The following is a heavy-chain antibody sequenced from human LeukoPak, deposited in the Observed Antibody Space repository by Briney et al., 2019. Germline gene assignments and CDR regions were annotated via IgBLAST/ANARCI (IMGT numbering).Heavy chain of an antibody. Sequence: SETLSLTCTVSGGSISSSYWSWIRQPPGKGLEWIGSIYYSGSTYYNPSLKSRVTISVDTSKNQFSLKLSSVTAADTAVYYCARLGEGYCSSTSCPPYFDYWGQGTLVTVSS. J-gene: IGHJ4*02. CDR3: ARLGEGYCSSTSCPPYFDY. CDR1: GGSISSSY. D-gene: IGHD2-2*01. CDR2: IYYSGST. V-gene: IGHV4-59*05.